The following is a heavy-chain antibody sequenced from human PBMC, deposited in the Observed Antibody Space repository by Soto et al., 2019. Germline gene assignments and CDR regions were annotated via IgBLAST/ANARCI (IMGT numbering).Heavy chain of an antibody. CDR1: GGSISSGGYY. CDR3: ARSYGDYVYEFDY. CDR2: IYYSGST. D-gene: IGHD4-17*01. V-gene: IGHV4-31*01. J-gene: IGHJ4*02. Sequence: QVQLQESGPGLVKPSQTLSLTCTVSGGSISSGGYYWSWIRQHPGKGLEWIGYIYYSGSTYYNPSLKSLVTISVDTSKNLYSLKLSSVTAADTAVYYCARSYGDYVYEFDYWGQGTLVTVSS.